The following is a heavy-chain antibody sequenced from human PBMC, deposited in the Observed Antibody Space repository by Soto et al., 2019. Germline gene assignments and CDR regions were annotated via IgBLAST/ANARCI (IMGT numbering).Heavy chain of an antibody. CDR3: ARDTPPFDY. J-gene: IGHJ4*02. CDR2: IYSGGAT. CDR1: GFIVSNNY. Sequence: EVQLVETGGGLIQPGGSLRLSCEVSGFIVSNNYITWIRQAPGKGLEWVSIIYSGGATYYADSVKGRFTISRDNAKNSLYLQMNSLRAEDTAVYYCARDTPPFDYWGQGSLVTVSA. V-gene: IGHV3-53*02.